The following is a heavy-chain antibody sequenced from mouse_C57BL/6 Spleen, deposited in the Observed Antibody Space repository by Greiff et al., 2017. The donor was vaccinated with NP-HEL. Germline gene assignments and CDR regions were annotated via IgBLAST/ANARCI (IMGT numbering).Heavy chain of an antibody. CDR2: INPNNGGT. J-gene: IGHJ4*01. D-gene: IGHD2-3*01. V-gene: IGHV1-18*01. CDR1: GYTFTDYN. Sequence: EVQLQQSGPELVKPGASVKIPCKASGYTFTDYNMDWVKQSHGKSLEWIGDINPNNGGTIYNQKFKGKATLTVDKSSSTAYMELRSLTSEDTAVYYCARSRWLLHAMDYWGQGTSVTVSS. CDR3: ARSRWLLHAMDY.